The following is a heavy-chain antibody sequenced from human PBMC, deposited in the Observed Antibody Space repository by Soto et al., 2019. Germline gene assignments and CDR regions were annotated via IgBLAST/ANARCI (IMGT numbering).Heavy chain of an antibody. V-gene: IGHV1-69*08. CDR2: IIPILGIA. D-gene: IGHD6-13*01. CDR3: ARDEDQQLVNDYYYYGMDV. Sequence: QVQLVQSGAEVKKPGSSVKVSCKASGGTFSSYTISWVRQAPGQGLEWMGRIIPILGIANYAQKFQGRVTITADKSTSTAYMDLSRLRAEDTAVYYCARDEDQQLVNDYYYYGMDVWGQGTTVTVSS. CDR1: GGTFSSYT. J-gene: IGHJ6*02.